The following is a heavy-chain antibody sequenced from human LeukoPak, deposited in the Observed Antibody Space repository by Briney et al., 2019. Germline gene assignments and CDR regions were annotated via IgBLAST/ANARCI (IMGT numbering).Heavy chain of an antibody. CDR1: GFTFRSSW. J-gene: IGHJ4*02. CDR3: AKQHYGMAVY. V-gene: IGHV3-74*01. CDR2: IDTDGSIT. Sequence: PGGSLRLSCAASGFTFRSSWMKWVRQAPGKGLVWVSRIDTDGSITHYADSVKGRFTISRDNAKNTLYLQMSSLRAEDTAMYYCAKQHYGMAVYSGQGNLVTVSS. D-gene: IGHD4-17*01.